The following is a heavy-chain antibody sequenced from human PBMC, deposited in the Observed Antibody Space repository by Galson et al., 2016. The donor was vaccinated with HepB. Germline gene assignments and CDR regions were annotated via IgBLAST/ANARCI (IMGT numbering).Heavy chain of an antibody. CDR3: ARVRSGYSGYANPYYYGMDV. V-gene: IGHV6-1*01. CDR1: GDSVSSNSAT. Sequence: CAISGDSVSSNSATRNWIRQSPSRGLEWLGRTYYRSKWYNDYALSVKSRITINPDTSKNQFSLQLNSVTPEDTAVYYCARVRSGYSGYANPYYYGMDVWGQGTTVTVSS. D-gene: IGHD5-12*01. CDR2: TYYRSKWYN. J-gene: IGHJ6*02.